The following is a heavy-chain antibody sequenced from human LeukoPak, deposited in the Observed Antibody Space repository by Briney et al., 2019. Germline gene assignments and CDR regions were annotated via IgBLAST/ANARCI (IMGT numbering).Heavy chain of an antibody. V-gene: IGHV1-69-2*01. J-gene: IGHJ4*02. CDR3: ATGRKYGSGSYLDY. Sequence: ATVKISCKVSGCTFTDYYMHWVQQAPGKGLEWMGLVDPEDGETIYAEEFQGTVTITADTSTDTAYMELSSLRSEDTAVYYCATGRKYGSGSYLDYWGQGTLVTVSS. D-gene: IGHD3-10*01. CDR2: VDPEDGET. CDR1: GCTFTDYY.